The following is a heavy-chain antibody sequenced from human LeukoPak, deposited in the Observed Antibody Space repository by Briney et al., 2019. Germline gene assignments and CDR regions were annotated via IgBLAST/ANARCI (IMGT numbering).Heavy chain of an antibody. D-gene: IGHD2-2*03. V-gene: IGHV1-69*13. CDR3: ATGLASMDNAFDI. CDR2: IIPIFGTA. Sequence: ASVKVSCKASGGTFSSYAIGWVRQAPGQGLEWMGGIIPIFGTANYAQKFQGRVTITADESTSTAYMELSSLRSEDTAVYYCATGLASMDNAFDIWGQGTMVTVSS. CDR1: GGTFSSYA. J-gene: IGHJ3*02.